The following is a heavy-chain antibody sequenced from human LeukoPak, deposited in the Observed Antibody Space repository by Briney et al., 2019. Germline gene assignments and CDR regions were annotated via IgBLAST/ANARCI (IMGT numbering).Heavy chain of an antibody. J-gene: IGHJ4*02. V-gene: IGHV3-23*01. CDR3: AKDPLTLGPSGYSGYDRPDPVLSFDY. D-gene: IGHD5-12*01. CDR1: GFTFSSYG. Sequence: PGGSLRLSCAASGFTFSSYGMSWVRQAPGKGLEWVSAISGSGGSTYYADSVKGRFTISRDNSKNTLYLQMNSLRAEDTAVYYCAKDPLTLGPSGYSGYDRPDPVLSFDYWGQGTLVTVSS. CDR2: ISGSGGST.